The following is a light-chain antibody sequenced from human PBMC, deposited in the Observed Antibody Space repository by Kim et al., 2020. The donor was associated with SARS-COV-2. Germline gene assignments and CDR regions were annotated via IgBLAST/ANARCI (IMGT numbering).Light chain of an antibody. CDR2: LDF. J-gene: IGKJ2*01. CDR3: MQALQTPIT. V-gene: IGKV2-28*01. Sequence: EPASISCRSKQSLLYSSGHNYLDRYLQKQGHSPQHLIYLDFNRASRVSDRFSGSGSGTDFTLKISRVEAEDVGIYYCMQALQTPITFGQWTKLQI. CDR1: QSLLYSSGHNY.